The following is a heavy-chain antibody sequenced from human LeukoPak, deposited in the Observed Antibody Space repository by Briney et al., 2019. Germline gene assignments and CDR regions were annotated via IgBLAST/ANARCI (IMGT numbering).Heavy chain of an antibody. D-gene: IGHD1-1*01. CDR1: GGSISSYY. CDR3: ARDQGRGSQLGRAFDI. J-gene: IGHJ3*02. Sequence: PSETLSLTCTVSGGSISSYYWSWIRQPAGKGLEWIGRIYTSGSTNYNPSLKSRVTMSVDTSKNQFSLKLSSVTAADTAVYYCARDQGRGSQLGRAFDIWGQGTMVTVSS. V-gene: IGHV4-4*07. CDR2: IYTSGST.